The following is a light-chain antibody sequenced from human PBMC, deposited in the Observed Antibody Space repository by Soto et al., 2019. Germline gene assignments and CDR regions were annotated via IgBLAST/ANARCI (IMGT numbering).Light chain of an antibody. CDR1: SSDVGGYNF. Sequence: QSALTQPPSASGSPGQSVTISCTGTSSDVGGYNFVSWYQQHPGKAPKLMISEVSKRPSGVPDRFSGSKSGNTASLTVSGLQAEDEADYYCSSYAVSNNVLFGGGTKLTVL. V-gene: IGLV2-8*01. CDR3: SSYAVSNNVL. J-gene: IGLJ2*01. CDR2: EVS.